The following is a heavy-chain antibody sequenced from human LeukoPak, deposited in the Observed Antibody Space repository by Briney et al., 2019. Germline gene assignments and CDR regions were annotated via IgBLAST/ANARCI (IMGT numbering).Heavy chain of an antibody. J-gene: IGHJ4*02. CDR2: ISGDGGST. D-gene: IGHD4-17*01. Sequence: GGSLRLSCAASGFTFSNYAMSWVRQAPGKGLEWVSLISGDGGSTYYANSVKGRFTISRDNSKNSLYLQMNSLRTEDTALYYCAKDIRAYGDYVLGFDYWGQGTLVTVSS. V-gene: IGHV3-43*02. CDR3: AKDIRAYGDYVLGFDY. CDR1: GFTFSNYA.